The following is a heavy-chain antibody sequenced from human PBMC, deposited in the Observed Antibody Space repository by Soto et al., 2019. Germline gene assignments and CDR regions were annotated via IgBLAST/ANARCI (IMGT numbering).Heavy chain of an antibody. CDR2: ISSSSSTI. Sequence: EVQLVESGGGLVQPGGSLRLSCVASGFTFRSYRMNWVRQAPGKGLEWGSYISSSSSTIYYVDSVKGRFTISGDNAKNSLYLQRNSLRDEATAGYYCARIPLSSWYDNWFDPWGQGTLVHGSS. V-gene: IGHV3-48*02. CDR3: ARIPLSSWYDNWFDP. D-gene: IGHD6-13*01. J-gene: IGHJ5*02. CDR1: GFTFRSYR.